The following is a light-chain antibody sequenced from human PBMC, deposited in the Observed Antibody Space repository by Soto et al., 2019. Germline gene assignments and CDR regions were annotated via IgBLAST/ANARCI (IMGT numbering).Light chain of an antibody. J-gene: IGLJ1*01. CDR2: EVS. CDR3: CSYAGSSMV. CDR1: SSDVGSYNL. Sequence: QSALTQPASVSGSPGQSITISCTGTSSDVGSYNLVSWYQQHPGKAPKLMIYEVSKRPSGVSNRFSVSKSGNTASLTISGLQYEDEAYYYCCSYAGSSMVFGTGTTVTVL. V-gene: IGLV2-23*02.